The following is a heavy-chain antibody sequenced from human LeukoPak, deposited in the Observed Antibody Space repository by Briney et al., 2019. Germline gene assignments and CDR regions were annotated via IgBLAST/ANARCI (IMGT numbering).Heavy chain of an antibody. CDR1: GFTFSSYW. D-gene: IGHD5-24*01. V-gene: IGHV3-7*04. CDR2: IKQDSSKK. CDR3: TRVGYIDEGIDY. Sequence: GGSLRLSCAASGFTFSSYWMNWVRQAPGKGLEWVANIKQDSSKKSYVDSVKGRFTISRDNAKNSLYLQMNSLRAEDTAIYYCTRVGYIDEGIDYWGQGTLVTVSS. J-gene: IGHJ4*02.